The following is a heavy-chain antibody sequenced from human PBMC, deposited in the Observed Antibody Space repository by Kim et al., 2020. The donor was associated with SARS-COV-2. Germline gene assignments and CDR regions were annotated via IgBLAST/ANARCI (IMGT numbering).Heavy chain of an antibody. D-gene: IGHD4-17*01. Sequence: YAQKFQGRVTITADEATSTAYMERSSLRSEDTAVYYCARHRDYGDYQFDYWGQGTLVTVSS. CDR3: ARHRDYGDYQFDY. J-gene: IGHJ4*02. V-gene: IGHV1-69*01.